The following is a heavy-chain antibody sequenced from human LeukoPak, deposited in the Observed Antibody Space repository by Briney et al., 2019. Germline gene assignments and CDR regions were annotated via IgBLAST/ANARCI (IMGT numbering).Heavy chain of an antibody. CDR2: ITGSGGST. Sequence: GGSLRLSCAASGFTFSNFAMTWVRQAPGKGLEWVSTITGSGGSTYYADSVKGRFTISRDNFKSTLFLQMNSLRAEDTAVYYCANAGGSHYYYYMDVWGKGTTVTISS. D-gene: IGHD2-15*01. J-gene: IGHJ6*03. CDR1: GFTFSNFA. V-gene: IGHV3-23*01. CDR3: ANAGGSHYYYYMDV.